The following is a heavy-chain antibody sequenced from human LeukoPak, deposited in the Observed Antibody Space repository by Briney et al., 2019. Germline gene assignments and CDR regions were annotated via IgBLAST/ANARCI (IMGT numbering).Heavy chain of an antibody. V-gene: IGHV3-21*01. CDR2: ISSSSSYI. CDR1: GFTFSSYS. J-gene: IGHJ4*02. D-gene: IGHD7-27*01. Sequence: PGGALRLSCAASGFTFSSYSMNWVRQAPGKGLEGVSSISSSSSYIYYADSVKGRFTISRDNAKNSMYLQINRLAAEDTAVYYCARVRTVVTGAFDYWGQGTLVTVSS. CDR3: ARVRTVVTGAFDY.